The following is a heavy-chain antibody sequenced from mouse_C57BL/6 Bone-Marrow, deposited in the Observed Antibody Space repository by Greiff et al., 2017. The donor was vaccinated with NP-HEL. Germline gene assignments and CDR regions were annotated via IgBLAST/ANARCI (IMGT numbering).Heavy chain of an antibody. CDR3: ARQNYYYGGYFDV. Sequence: EVKVEESGGGLVQPGESLKLSCESNEYEFPSHDMSWVRKTPEKRLELVAAINSDGGSTYYPDTMERRFIISRDNTKKTLYLQMSSLRSEDTALYYCARQNYYYGGYFDVWGTGTTVTVSS. CDR2: INSDGGST. V-gene: IGHV5-2*03. D-gene: IGHD1-1*01. J-gene: IGHJ1*03. CDR1: EYEFPSHD.